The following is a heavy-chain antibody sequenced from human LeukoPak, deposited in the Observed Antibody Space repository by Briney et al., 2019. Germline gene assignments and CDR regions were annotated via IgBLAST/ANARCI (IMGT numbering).Heavy chain of an antibody. CDR3: ARISGSGWSIYYFDY. D-gene: IGHD6-19*01. V-gene: IGHV5-51*01. J-gene: IGHJ4*02. Sequence: PGESLKISCKGSGYSFTTYWIGWVRQMPGKGLEWMGIIYPGDSDTRYSPPFQGQVTISADMSISTAYLQRSSLKASDTAMYYCARISGSGWSIYYFDYWGQGTLVTVSS. CDR1: GYSFTTYW. CDR2: IYPGDSDT.